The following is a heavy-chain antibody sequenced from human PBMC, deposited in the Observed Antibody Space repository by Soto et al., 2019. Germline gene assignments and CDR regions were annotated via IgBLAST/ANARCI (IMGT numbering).Heavy chain of an antibody. CDR1: GASISGYY. CDR2: IYATGTT. J-gene: IGHJ5*02. Sequence: PSETLSLTCTVSGASISGYYWSWIRKSAGKGLEWIGRIYATGTTDYNPTLKSRVMMSVDTSKKQFSLKLRSVTAADTAVYYCVRDGTKTLRDWFDPWGQGISVTVSS. CDR3: VRDGTKTLRDWFDP. V-gene: IGHV4-4*07. D-gene: IGHD1-1*01.